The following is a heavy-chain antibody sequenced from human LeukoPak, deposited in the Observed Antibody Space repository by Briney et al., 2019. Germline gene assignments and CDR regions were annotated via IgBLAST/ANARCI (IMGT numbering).Heavy chain of an antibody. CDR1: GYTFTSYG. D-gene: IGHD1/OR15-1a*01. Sequence: ASVKVSCKASGYTFTSYGISWVRQARGQGLEWMGWISAYNGSTNYAQKLHGRVTMTTDTSTSTAYMELRSLRSDDTAVYYCASYLNRTYYWGQGTLVTVSS. V-gene: IGHV1-18*01. CDR3: ASYLNRTYY. J-gene: IGHJ4*02. CDR2: ISAYNGST.